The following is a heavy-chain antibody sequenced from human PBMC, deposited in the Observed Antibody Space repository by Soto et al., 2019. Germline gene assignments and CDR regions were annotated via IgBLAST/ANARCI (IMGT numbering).Heavy chain of an antibody. Sequence: GGSLRLSCAASGFTFSDYYMSWIRQAPGKGLEWVSYISSSSSYTNYADSVKGRFIISRDNAKNSLYLQMNSLRAEDTAVYYCARDRGGSGLYYYYGMDVWGQGTTVTVSS. V-gene: IGHV3-11*06. J-gene: IGHJ6*02. D-gene: IGHD3-10*01. CDR1: GFTFSDYY. CDR3: ARDRGGSGLYYYYGMDV. CDR2: ISSSSSYT.